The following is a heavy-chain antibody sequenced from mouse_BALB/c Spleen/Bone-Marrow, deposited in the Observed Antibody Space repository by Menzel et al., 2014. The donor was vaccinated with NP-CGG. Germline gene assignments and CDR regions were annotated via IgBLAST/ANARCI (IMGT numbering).Heavy chain of an antibody. CDR3: VAYYRYEYYFDY. J-gene: IGHJ2*01. V-gene: IGHV14-1*02. CDR2: IDPENGNT. D-gene: IGHD2-14*01. CDR1: GFNIKDYY. Sequence: EVKLMESRAELVRPGALVKLSCKASGFNIKDYYMHWVKQRPEQGLEWIGWIDPENGNTIYDPKFQGKASITADTSSNTAYLQLSSLTSEDTAVYYCVAYYRYEYYFDYWGQGTTLTVSS.